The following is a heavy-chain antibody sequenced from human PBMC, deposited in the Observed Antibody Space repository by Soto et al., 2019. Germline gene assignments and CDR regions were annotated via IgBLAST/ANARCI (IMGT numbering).Heavy chain of an antibody. V-gene: IGHV1-3*01. CDR3: ARKRQLVYFDY. Sequence: QVQLVQSGAEVKEPGASVKVSYKASGYTFTYYTIHWVRQAPGQGLEWMGSISSGNGNTKFSQKFQDRVTFTRDTSAGTAYMELGSLRSEDTAVYYCARKRQLVYFDYWGQGTLVTVSS. CDR1: GYTFTYYT. D-gene: IGHD6-6*01. J-gene: IGHJ4*02. CDR2: ISSGNGNT.